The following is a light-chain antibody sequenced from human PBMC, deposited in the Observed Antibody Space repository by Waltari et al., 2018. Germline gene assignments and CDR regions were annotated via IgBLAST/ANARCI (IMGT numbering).Light chain of an antibody. CDR1: QSVLSSFSNLNF. Sequence: DIVMTQSPAFLAVSLGESPTFNCRSSQSVLSSFSNLNFLAWYQQKPGQPPVFLISWAATRESGVHDRCSGSGSGTDFTLTISSLQAEDVAVYYCQQYYGTPTFGQGTRLEIK. CDR2: WAA. CDR3: QQYYGTPT. J-gene: IGKJ5*01. V-gene: IGKV4-1*01.